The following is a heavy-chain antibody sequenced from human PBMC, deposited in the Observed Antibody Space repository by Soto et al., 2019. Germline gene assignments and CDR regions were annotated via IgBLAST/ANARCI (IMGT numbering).Heavy chain of an antibody. Sequence: ASVKVSCKASGYTFTSDDINWVRQATEQGLEWMGWMNPNSGNTGYAQKFQGRVTMTRNTSISTAYMELSSLRSEDTAVYYCARGRPLGYSSSWYNWFDPWGQGTLVTVSS. J-gene: IGHJ5*02. CDR3: ARGRPLGYSSSWYNWFDP. CDR1: GYTFTSDD. D-gene: IGHD6-13*01. CDR2: MNPNSGNT. V-gene: IGHV1-8*01.